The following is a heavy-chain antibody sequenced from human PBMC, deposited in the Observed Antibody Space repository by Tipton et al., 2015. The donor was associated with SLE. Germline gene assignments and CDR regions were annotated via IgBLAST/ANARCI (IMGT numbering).Heavy chain of an antibody. Sequence: TLSLTCTVSGGSISSGSYYWSWIRQPPGKGLEWIGEIKHSGSTNYNPSLKSRVTISVDTSKNQFSLKLSSVTAADTAVYYCARTLAAAGTDYYYYMDVWGKGTTVTVSS. D-gene: IGHD6-13*01. CDR2: IKHSGST. J-gene: IGHJ6*03. CDR1: GGSISSGSYY. CDR3: ARTLAAAGTDYYYYMDV. V-gene: IGHV4-31*03.